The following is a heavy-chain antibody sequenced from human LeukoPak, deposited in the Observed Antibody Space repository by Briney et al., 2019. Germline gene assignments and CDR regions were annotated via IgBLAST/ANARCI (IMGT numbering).Heavy chain of an antibody. J-gene: IGHJ5*02. CDR1: GGSISRYY. CDR2: IYGSGST. Sequence: PSETLSLTCTVSGGSISRYYWSWIRQPAGKGLEWIGRIYGSGSTTYNPSLKSRVRLSVDTSKNQFSLKLNSVTAADTAIYFCAGDSGTTGEVKFDPWGQGTLVTVSS. CDR3: AGDSGTTGEVKFDP. D-gene: IGHD3-10*01. V-gene: IGHV4-4*07.